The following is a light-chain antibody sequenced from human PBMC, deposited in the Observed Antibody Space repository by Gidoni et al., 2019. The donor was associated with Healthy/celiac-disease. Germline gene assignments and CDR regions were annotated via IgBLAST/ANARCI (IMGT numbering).Light chain of an antibody. CDR1: QGISSA. Sequence: AIQLTQSPSSLSASVGDRVTITCRASQGISSALAWYQQKPGKAPKLLIYDASSLESGVPSRFSGSGSGTDFTLTISSLQPEDFATYYCQHRTFGGXTKVEIK. V-gene: IGKV1-13*02. CDR3: QHRT. J-gene: IGKJ4*01. CDR2: DAS.